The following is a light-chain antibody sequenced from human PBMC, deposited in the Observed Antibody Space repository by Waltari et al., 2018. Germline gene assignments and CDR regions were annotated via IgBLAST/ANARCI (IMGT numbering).Light chain of an antibody. V-gene: IGKV3-20*01. Sequence: EIVLTQSPGTLSLSPGERATLSCRASQSVIRALAWYQQNPGQAPRLLIYGASNRATGIPDRFSGSGSGTDFSLIISRLGPEDFAVYYCQHYVSLPVTFGQGTKVEIK. CDR1: QSVIRA. J-gene: IGKJ1*01. CDR3: QHYVSLPVT. CDR2: GAS.